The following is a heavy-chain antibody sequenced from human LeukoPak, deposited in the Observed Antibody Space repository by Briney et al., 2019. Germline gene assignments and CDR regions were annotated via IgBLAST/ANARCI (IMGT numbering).Heavy chain of an antibody. CDR3: ARDLSYGSGSYSFDY. V-gene: IGHV3-7*01. J-gene: IGHJ4*02. Sequence: GVSLRLSCAASGFTFSNYWMTWVRQAPGKGLEWVASIKDDGSAKYYVDSVKGRFTISRDNAKNSLYLQMNSLRAEDTAVYYCARDLSYGSGSYSFDYWGQGTLVTVSS. D-gene: IGHD3-10*01. CDR1: GFTFSNYW. CDR2: IKDDGSAK.